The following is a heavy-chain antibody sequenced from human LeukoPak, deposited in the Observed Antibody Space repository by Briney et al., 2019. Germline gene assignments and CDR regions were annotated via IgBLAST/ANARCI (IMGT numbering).Heavy chain of an antibody. CDR2: IYHSGST. D-gene: IGHD5-12*01. V-gene: IGHV4-30-2*01. CDR3: ARSLDIVATASGAFDI. J-gene: IGHJ3*02. Sequence: SETLSLTCTVSGGSISSGGYYWSWIRQPPGKGLEWIGYIYHSGSTYYNPSLKGRVTISVDRSKNQFSLRLSSVTAADTAVYYCARSLDIVATASGAFDIWGQGTMVTVSS. CDR1: GGSISSGGYY.